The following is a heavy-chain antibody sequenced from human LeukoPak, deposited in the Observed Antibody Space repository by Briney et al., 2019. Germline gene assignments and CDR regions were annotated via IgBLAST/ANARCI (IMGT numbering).Heavy chain of an antibody. CDR3: AREPVVGYDFWSGYYTGDDDY. CDR1: GFTFSSYW. D-gene: IGHD3-3*01. Sequence: GGSLRLSCAASGFTFSSYWMSWVRQAPGKGLEWVANIKQDGSEKYYVDSVKGRFTISRDNAKNSLYLQMNSLRAEDTAVYYCAREPVVGYDFWSGYYTGDDDYWGQGTLVTVSS. V-gene: IGHV3-7*01. J-gene: IGHJ4*02. CDR2: IKQDGSEK.